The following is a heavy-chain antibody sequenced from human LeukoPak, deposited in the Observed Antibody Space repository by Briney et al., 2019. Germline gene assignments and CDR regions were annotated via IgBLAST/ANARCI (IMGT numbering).Heavy chain of an antibody. J-gene: IGHJ6*03. CDR3: ARDPYSGNYGNYYYYYMDV. D-gene: IGHD1-26*01. CDR2: ISWNSGGT. CDR1: GFTFDEYA. Sequence: GRSLRLSCAASGFTFDEYAMHWVRHAPGKGLEGVSGISWNSGGTGYADSVKGRVTISRHNAKNSLYLQMNSLRVEDTALYFCARDPYSGNYGNYYYYYMDVWGKGTTVTISS. V-gene: IGHV3-9*01.